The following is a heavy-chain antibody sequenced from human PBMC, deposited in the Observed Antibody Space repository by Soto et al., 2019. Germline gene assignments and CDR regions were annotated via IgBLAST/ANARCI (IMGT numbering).Heavy chain of an antibody. CDR2: VDGTGRT. J-gene: IGHJ5*01. Sequence: AETLSLTCTVSGGSFKSGGYSWSWHRQRPGKGVEWVGYVDGTGRTSYNPALGSRVSISMDTSNNQFSLRLGSGTAAPAAVYFCARDLAYLDS. CDR3: ARDLAYLDS. V-gene: IGHV4-61*08. CDR1: GGSFKSGGYS. D-gene: IGHD1-26*01.